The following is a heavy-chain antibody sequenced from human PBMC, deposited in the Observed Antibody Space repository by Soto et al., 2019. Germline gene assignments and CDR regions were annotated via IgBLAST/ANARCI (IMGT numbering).Heavy chain of an antibody. Sequence: QVQLVESGGGLVKPGGSLRLSCAASGFTFSDYYMSWIRQAPGKGLEWVSYISSSGSTIYYADSVKGRFTISRDNAKKSLYLQMNSLRAEDTTVYYCARSRTNAGTVTTYHYYMDVWGKGTTVTVSS. D-gene: IGHD4-17*01. V-gene: IGHV3-11*01. CDR2: ISSSGSTI. J-gene: IGHJ6*03. CDR1: GFTFSDYY. CDR3: ARSRTNAGTVTTYHYYMDV.